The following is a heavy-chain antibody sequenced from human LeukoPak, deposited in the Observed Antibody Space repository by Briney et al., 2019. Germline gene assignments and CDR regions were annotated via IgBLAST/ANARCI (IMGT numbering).Heavy chain of an antibody. V-gene: IGHV4-4*07. D-gene: IGHD3-10*01. CDR3: ARAAMVRGVIIGYFDY. CDR2: IYTSGST. Sequence: PSETLSLTCTVSGGSISSYYWSWIWQPAGKGLEWIGRIYTSGSTNYNPSLKSRVTMSVDTSKNQFSLKLSSVTAADTAVYYCARAAMVRGVIIGYFDYWGQGTLVTVSS. J-gene: IGHJ4*02. CDR1: GGSISSYY.